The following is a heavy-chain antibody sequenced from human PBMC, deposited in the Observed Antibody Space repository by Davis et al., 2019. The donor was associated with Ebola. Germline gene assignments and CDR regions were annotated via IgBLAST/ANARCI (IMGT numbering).Heavy chain of an antibody. CDR3: ARARRLRYFDWLMGGMDV. J-gene: IGHJ6*04. CDR2: INPNSGGT. V-gene: IGHV1-2*06. CDR1: GYTFTGYY. Sequence: ASVKVSCKASGYTFTGYYMHWVRQAPGQGLEWMGRINPNSGGTNYAQKFQGRVTMTRDTSISTAYMELSRLRSDDTAVYYCARARRLRYFDWLMGGMDVWGKGTTVTVSS. D-gene: IGHD3-9*01.